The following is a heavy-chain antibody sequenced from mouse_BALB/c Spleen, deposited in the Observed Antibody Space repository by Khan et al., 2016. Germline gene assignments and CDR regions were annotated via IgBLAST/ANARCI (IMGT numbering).Heavy chain of an antibody. CDR1: GYSITSDYA. CDR2: ISYSGST. D-gene: IGHD4-1*02. V-gene: IGHV3-2*02. J-gene: IGHJ2*01. Sequence: EVQLQESGPGLVKPSQSLSLTCTVTGYSITSDYAWNWIRQFPGNKLEWMGYISYSGSTSYNPSLKGRISITRDTSKNQFFLQLNSVTTEDTATYYCASRNWDVDYWGQGTTLTVSS. CDR3: ASRNWDVDY.